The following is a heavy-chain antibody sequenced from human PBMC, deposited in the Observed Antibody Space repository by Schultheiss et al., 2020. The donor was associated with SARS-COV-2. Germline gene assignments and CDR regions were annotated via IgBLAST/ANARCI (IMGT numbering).Heavy chain of an antibody. V-gene: IGHV4-39*01. CDR2: IYHSGAT. Sequence: SETLSLTCTVSGGSISSSTYYWGWIRQPPGKGLEWIGDIYHSGATNYNPSLKSRVTISIDTSKNQFSLNLNSVTAADTAVYYCARSLAAAGPYYWGQGTLVTVSS. J-gene: IGHJ4*02. CDR1: GGSISSSTYY. CDR3: ARSLAAAGPYY. D-gene: IGHD6-13*01.